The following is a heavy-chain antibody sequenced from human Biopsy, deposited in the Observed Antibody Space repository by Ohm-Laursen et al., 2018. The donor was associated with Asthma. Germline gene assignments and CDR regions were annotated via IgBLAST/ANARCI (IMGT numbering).Heavy chain of an antibody. V-gene: IGHV3-33*01. CDR3: ARDVMEWYLPAFDF. J-gene: IGHJ4*02. CDR1: GFTFSSYG. CDR2: IWYDGGNK. D-gene: IGHD3-3*01. Sequence: SSLRLSCAASGFTFSSYGMHWVRQAPGKGLEWVAVIWYDGGNKYYVDSVKGRFTVSRDDSKNTLYLQMNSLRPDDTAVYYCARDVMEWYLPAFDFWGQGTLVTVSS.